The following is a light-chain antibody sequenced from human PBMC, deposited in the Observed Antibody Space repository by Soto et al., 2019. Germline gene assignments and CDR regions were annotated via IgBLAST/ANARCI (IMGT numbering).Light chain of an antibody. V-gene: IGKV1-5*01. CDR3: LQYDSFPRT. Sequence: IQFTQSPSTLPASVGDRVTITCRASQSISSWLAWYPQKPGKAPKLLIYDASGLASGVRSMFSGSGAGTECTLTISSLQHEDVSTAYCLQYDSFPRTFGQGTKVDIK. CDR1: QSISSW. J-gene: IGKJ1*01. CDR2: DAS.